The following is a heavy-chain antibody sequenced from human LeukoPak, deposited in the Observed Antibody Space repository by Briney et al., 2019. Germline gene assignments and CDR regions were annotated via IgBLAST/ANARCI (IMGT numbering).Heavy chain of an antibody. CDR2: SYYSGST. CDR1: GGSISSGGYY. V-gene: IGHV4-31*03. Sequence: SETLSLTCTVSGGSISSGGYYWSWIRQHPGKGLEWIGYSYYSGSTYYNPSLKSRVTISVDTSKNQFSLKLSSVTAADTAVYYCARYSSSLRFDPWGQGTLVTVSS. J-gene: IGHJ5*02. CDR3: ARYSSSLRFDP. D-gene: IGHD6-6*01.